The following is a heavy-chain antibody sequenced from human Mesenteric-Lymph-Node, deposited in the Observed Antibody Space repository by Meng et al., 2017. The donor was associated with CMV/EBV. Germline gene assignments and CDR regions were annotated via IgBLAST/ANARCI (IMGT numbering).Heavy chain of an antibody. Sequence: GESLKISCAASGFTFSSYATTWVRQAPGKGLEWVSTVTGRGHRTYYAESLRGRFTISRDNAENTMYLQMNSLRAEDTAVYYCAGAPSYDFWSGYYRDYYYYGMDVWGQGTTVTVSS. V-gene: IGHV3-23*01. J-gene: IGHJ6*02. D-gene: IGHD3-3*01. CDR1: GFTFSSYA. CDR3: AGAPSYDFWSGYYRDYYYYGMDV. CDR2: VTGRGHRT.